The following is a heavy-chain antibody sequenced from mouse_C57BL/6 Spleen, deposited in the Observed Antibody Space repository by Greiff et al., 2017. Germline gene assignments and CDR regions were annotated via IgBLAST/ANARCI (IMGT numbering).Heavy chain of an antibody. Sequence: EVKLVESGGGLVQHGGSLKLSCAASGFTFSDYGMAWVRQAPRKGPEWVAFISNLAYSIYYADTVTGRFTISRENDKNTLYLEMRSLRSEDTAMDYCARHDYSNDFDYWGQGTTLTVSA. CDR1: GFTFSDYG. D-gene: IGHD2-5*01. V-gene: IGHV5-15*01. CDR2: ISNLAYSI. CDR3: ARHDYSNDFDY. J-gene: IGHJ2*01.